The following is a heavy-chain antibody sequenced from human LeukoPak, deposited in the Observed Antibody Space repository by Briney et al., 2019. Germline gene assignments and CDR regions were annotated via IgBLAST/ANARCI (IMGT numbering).Heavy chain of an antibody. CDR1: GFTFSSYG. J-gene: IGHJ4*02. D-gene: IGHD5-12*01. CDR3: AKDLRNSGYGGGVDY. V-gene: IGHV3-30*18. Sequence: PGGSLRLSCAASGFTFSSYGMHWVRQAPGKGLEWVAVISYDGSNKYYADSVKGRFTISRDNSKNTLYLQMNSLRAEDTAVYYCAKDLRNSGYGGGVDYWGQGTLVTVSS. CDR2: ISYDGSNK.